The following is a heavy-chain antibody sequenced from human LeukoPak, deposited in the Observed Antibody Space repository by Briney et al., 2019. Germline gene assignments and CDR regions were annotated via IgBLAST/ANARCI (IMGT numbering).Heavy chain of an antibody. CDR1: GYTFTSYG. D-gene: IGHD2-2*02. J-gene: IGHJ4*02. Sequence: ASVKVSCKASGYTFTSYGISRVRQAPGQGLEWMGWISAYNGNTNYAQKLQGRVTMTTDTSTSTAYMELRSLRSDDTAVYYCARVKEGVVVVPAAIRFTIFGVPDNLGTPYYFDYWGQGTLVTVSS. CDR3: ARVKEGVVVVPAAIRFTIFGVPDNLGTPYYFDY. V-gene: IGHV1-18*01. CDR2: ISAYNGNT.